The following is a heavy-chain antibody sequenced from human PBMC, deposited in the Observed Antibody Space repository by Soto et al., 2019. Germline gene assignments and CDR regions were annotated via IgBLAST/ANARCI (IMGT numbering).Heavy chain of an antibody. D-gene: IGHD6-13*01. CDR2: ISSSSSTI. Sequence: PGKGLEWVSYISSSSSTIYYADSVKGRFTISRDNAKNSLYLQMNSLRAEDTAVYYCARHPERIAQIGWFDPWGQGTLVTVSS. CDR3: ARHPERIAQIGWFDP. J-gene: IGHJ5*02. V-gene: IGHV3-48*01.